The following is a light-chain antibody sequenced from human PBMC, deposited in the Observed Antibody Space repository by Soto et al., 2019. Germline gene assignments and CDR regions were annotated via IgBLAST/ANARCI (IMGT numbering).Light chain of an antibody. CDR3: QQYNSYPWT. CDR1: QSISSW. CDR2: KAS. Sequence: DIQMTHSPSSLSASVLYIVTITFRASQSISSWLALYQQKPGKAPKLLIYKASSLESGVPSRFSGSGSGTEFTLTISSLQPDDFATYYCQQYNSYPWTFGQGTKVDIK. V-gene: IGKV1-5*03. J-gene: IGKJ1*01.